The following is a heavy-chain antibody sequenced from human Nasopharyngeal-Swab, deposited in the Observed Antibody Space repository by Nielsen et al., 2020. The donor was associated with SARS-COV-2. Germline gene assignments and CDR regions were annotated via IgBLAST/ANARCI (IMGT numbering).Heavy chain of an antibody. CDR2: ITPIFGIA. V-gene: IGHV1-69*01. CDR3: ARGEVRGVIILHYYYYYGMDV. D-gene: IGHD3-10*01. Sequence: WVRQAPGQGLEWLGGITPIFGIANYAKKFQGGVTITADESTSKAYMRLSSLRSEDTAVYYGARGEVRGVIILHYYYYYGMDVWGQGTTVTVSS. J-gene: IGHJ6*02.